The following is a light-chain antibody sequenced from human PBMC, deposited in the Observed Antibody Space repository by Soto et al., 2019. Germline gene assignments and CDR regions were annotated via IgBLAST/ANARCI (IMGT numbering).Light chain of an antibody. J-gene: IGKJ5*01. CDR2: DTS. CDR1: QSVSSK. CDR3: QQYKDWFSIT. V-gene: IGKV3-15*01. Sequence: ELVMTQSPATLSVSPGARAALSCRASQSVSSKLAWYRQRPAQAPRLVIYDTSTRATGVPARFSGSGSGTEFTLTISSLQSEDFGVYYGQQYKDWFSITFGQGTRLEIK.